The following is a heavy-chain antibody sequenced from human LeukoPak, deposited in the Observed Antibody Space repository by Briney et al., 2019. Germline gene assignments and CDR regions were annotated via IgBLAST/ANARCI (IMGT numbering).Heavy chain of an antibody. Sequence: GGSLRLSCAASGFTFSDYYMSWIRQAPGKGLEWVANIKQDGSEKYYVDSVKGRFTISRDNAKNTLFLQMNSLRAEDTAVYYCAKGRVLTMVRGLLDYWGQGTLVAVSS. CDR3: AKGRVLTMVRGLLDY. CDR1: GFTFSDYY. V-gene: IGHV3-7*03. CDR2: IKQDGSEK. J-gene: IGHJ4*02. D-gene: IGHD3-10*01.